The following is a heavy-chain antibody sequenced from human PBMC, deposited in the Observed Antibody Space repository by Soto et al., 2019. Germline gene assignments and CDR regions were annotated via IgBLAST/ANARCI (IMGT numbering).Heavy chain of an antibody. CDR1: GSTFSNYG. CDR3: ARYPAENYYGSGSLALDY. Sequence: PGGSLRLSCAASGSTFSNYGMNWVRQAPGKGLEWVSSISSSRRYIFYADSVRGRFTISRDNAKNSLYLQMSSLRAEDTAVYYCARYPAENYYGSGSLALDYWGQGTLVTVSS. D-gene: IGHD3-10*01. CDR2: ISSSRRYI. J-gene: IGHJ4*02. V-gene: IGHV3-21*01.